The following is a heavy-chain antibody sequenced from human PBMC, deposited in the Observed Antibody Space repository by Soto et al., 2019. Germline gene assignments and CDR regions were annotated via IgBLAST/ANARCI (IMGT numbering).Heavy chain of an antibody. V-gene: IGHV3-23*01. J-gene: IGHJ4*02. CDR2: ISDSATST. D-gene: IGHD6-19*01. Sequence: GGSLRPSCAASGFTFSSYVMSWVRQAPGKGLEWVSTISDSATSTYYTDSVKGRFTISRDNSKNTLYLQMNSLRAEDTAIYYCAKDICAYSSGSCYFDYWGQGTLVTVSS. CDR3: AKDICAYSSGSCYFDY. CDR1: GFTFSSYV.